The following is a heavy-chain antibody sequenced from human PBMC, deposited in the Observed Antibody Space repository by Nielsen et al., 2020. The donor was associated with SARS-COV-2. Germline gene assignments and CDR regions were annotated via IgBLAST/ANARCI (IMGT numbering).Heavy chain of an antibody. V-gene: IGHV3-9*01. CDR3: ANLVAGNEPFDY. D-gene: IGHD6-19*01. J-gene: IGHJ4*02. CDR2: ISWNSGSI. CDR1: GFTFDDYA. Sequence: SLKISCAASGFTFDDYAMHWVRQAPGKGLEWVSGISWNSGSIGYADSVKGRFTISRDNAKNSLYLQMNSLRAEDTALYYCANLVAGNEPFDYWGQGTLVTVSS.